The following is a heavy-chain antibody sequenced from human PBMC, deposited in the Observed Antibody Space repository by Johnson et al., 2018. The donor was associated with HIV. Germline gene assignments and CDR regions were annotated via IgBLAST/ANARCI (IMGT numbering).Heavy chain of an antibody. Sequence: QVQLVESGGGLVKPGGSLRLSCAASGFIFSDYYMSWIRQAPGKGLEWVSYISSSANTIYYADSVKGRFTIPRDNAKNSLYLQMNSLRDEDTAVYYCARDEGYYYDGSGFFDIWGQGTMVTVSS. CDR3: ARDEGYYYDGSGFFDI. J-gene: IGHJ3*02. D-gene: IGHD3-22*01. CDR2: ISSSANTI. V-gene: IGHV3-11*04. CDR1: GFIFSDYY.